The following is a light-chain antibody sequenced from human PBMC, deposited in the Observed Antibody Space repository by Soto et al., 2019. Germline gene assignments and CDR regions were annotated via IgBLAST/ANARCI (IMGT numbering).Light chain of an antibody. Sequence: QSVLTQPPSVSGAPGQRVTISCAGTYSNIGAGSQVHWYQQLPGSAPRLLIYANNNRPSGVPDRFSGSGSGTSASLAITGVQAEDEGDYYYQSSDNGRRGYAVFGGGTQLTVL. V-gene: IGLV1-40*01. CDR1: YSNIGAGSQ. J-gene: IGLJ7*01. CDR3: QSSDNGRRGYAV. CDR2: ANN.